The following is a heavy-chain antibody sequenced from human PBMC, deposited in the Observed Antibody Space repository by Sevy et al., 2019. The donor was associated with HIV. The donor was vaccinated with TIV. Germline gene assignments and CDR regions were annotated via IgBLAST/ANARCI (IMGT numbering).Heavy chain of an antibody. CDR3: SRMTSTWSIDS. CDR1: GFSVSSYY. Sequence: GGSLRLSCAASGFSVSSYYMGWVRQAPGKGLEWVSTKESGGQTYYAVCLRGRFTIARDESAINLFLQLNSLRAEAPDVYYCSRMTSTWSIDSWGQGTLVTVSS. J-gene: IGHJ4*02. CDR2: KESGGQT. V-gene: IGHV3-53*01.